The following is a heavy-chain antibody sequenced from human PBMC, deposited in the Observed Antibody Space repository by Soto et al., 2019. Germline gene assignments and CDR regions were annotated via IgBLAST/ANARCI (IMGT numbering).Heavy chain of an antibody. D-gene: IGHD1-26*01. Sequence: QVQLVQSGAEVKKPGSSVKVSCKASGGTFSNDAVIWVRQAPGQGLEWMGRIIPILDVTNYAQKFQGRVTMSADKSTSTAYMELSSLRAEDTAVYYCARSIVEPTTDSDYWGQGTLVTVSS. J-gene: IGHJ4*02. CDR3: ARSIVEPTTDSDY. CDR2: IIPILDVT. CDR1: GGTFSNDA. V-gene: IGHV1-69*02.